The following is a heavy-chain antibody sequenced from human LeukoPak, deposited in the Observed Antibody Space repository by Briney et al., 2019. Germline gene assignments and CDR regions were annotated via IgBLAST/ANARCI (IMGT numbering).Heavy chain of an antibody. J-gene: IGHJ4*02. V-gene: IGHV3-30*02. CDR2: IRYDGSNK. D-gene: IGHD3-22*01. CDR1: GFIFSDYG. CDR3: VKEKKCYYDTTGYPGYDY. Sequence: GGSLRLSCAASGFIFSDYGMHWVRQAPGKGLEWVAFIRYDGSNKYYADSVKGRFTISRDNSKNTLYLQVNSLRAEDTAVYYCVKEKKCYYDTTGYPGYDYWGQGTLVTVSS.